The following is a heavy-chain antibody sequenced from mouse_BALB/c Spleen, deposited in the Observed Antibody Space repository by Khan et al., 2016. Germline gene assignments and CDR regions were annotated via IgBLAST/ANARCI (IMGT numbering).Heavy chain of an antibody. V-gene: IGHV3-1*02. CDR1: GYSITSGYN. Sequence: EVQLQESGPDLVKPSQSLSLTCTVTGYSITSGYNWHWIRQFPGNKLEWMGYIYYSGDTNYNPSPKSRISITRDTSKNQFFLQLSSVTTEDTATYYCASYSDGSSSIYWGQGTTLTVSS. CDR2: IYYSGDT. D-gene: IGHD1-1*01. J-gene: IGHJ2*01. CDR3: ASYSDGSSSIY.